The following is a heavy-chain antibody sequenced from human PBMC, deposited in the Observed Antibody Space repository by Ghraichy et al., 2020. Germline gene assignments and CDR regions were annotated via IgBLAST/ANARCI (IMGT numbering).Heavy chain of an antibody. CDR1: GFTFNIDW. J-gene: IGHJ4*02. Sequence: GGSLRLSCAASGFTFNIDWMSWVRQAPGKGLEWVANIKKDGSEKYYVDSVKGRFTISRDNAKNSLYLQMNSLRAEDTAVYYCARDIDFDYWGQGTLVTVSP. V-gene: IGHV3-7*03. CDR2: IKKDGSEK. D-gene: IGHD3-16*02. CDR3: ARDIDFDY.